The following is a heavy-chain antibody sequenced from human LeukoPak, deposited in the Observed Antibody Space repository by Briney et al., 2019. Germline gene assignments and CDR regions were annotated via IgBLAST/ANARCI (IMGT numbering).Heavy chain of an antibody. CDR2: IWYDGSNK. D-gene: IGHD3-22*01. J-gene: IGHJ3*02. CDR3: AGGEVVVNTFDAFDI. CDR1: GLTFSSYG. V-gene: IGHV3-33*01. Sequence: GRSLRLSCAASGLTFSSYGMHWVRQAPGKGLEWVAVIWYDGSNKYYADSVKGRFTISRDNSKNTLYLQMNSLRAEDTAVYYCAGGEVVVNTFDAFDIWGQGTMVTVSS.